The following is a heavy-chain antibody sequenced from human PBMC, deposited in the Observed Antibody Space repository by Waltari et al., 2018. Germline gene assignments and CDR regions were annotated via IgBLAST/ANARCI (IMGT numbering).Heavy chain of an antibody. V-gene: IGHV5-51*01. CDR2: NYPGESTT. Sequence: EVQLVQSGVEVKKPGESLKISCKGSGYSFAKYWIGWVRQMPGKGLEWMGINYPGESTTNYSPSVQGQITISAYTSIDTAYLQWSSLKASDTAMYYCARQNIHSYGYGYFDYWGQGTLVTVSS. CDR3: ARQNIHSYGYGYFDY. CDR1: GYSFAKYW. J-gene: IGHJ4*02. D-gene: IGHD5-18*01.